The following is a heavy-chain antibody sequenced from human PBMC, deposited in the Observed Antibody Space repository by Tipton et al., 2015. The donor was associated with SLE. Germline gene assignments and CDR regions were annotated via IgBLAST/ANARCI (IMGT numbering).Heavy chain of an antibody. Sequence: QLVQSGAEVKKPGESLKISFQGSGYTFSSYWIVWVRQRPGKGLEWMGIIYPTDSDIIYSPSFQGQVTISADESTSTAYLQLSSLKAADTAMYYCARGHGSGFYSDNWGQGTLVTVSS. CDR3: ARGHGSGFYSDN. D-gene: IGHD3-22*01. V-gene: IGHV5-51*03. CDR1: GYTFSSYW. CDR2: IYPTDSDI. J-gene: IGHJ4*02.